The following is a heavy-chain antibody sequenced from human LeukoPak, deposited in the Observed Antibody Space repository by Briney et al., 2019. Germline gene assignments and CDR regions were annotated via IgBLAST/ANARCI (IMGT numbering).Heavy chain of an antibody. J-gene: IGHJ5*02. D-gene: IGHD2-2*01. CDR2: INPNSGGT. V-gene: IGHV1-2*02. CDR3: ARGMGVLVPAATWFDP. Sequence: ASVKVTCKASGYTFIAYYMHWVRQAPGQGLEWMGWINPNSGGTNYAQKFQGRVTMTRDTSISTAYMDLSRLRSDDTAVYYCARGMGVLVPAATWFDPWGQGTLVTVSS. CDR1: GYTFIAYY.